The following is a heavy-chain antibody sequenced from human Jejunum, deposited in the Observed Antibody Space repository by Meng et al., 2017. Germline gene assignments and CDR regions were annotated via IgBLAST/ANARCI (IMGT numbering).Heavy chain of an antibody. Sequence: EVQLVGAGGGLVQPGGSLRLSCAASGFTVSSNYVNWVRQAPGKGLEWVSVIYGGGNTYYAESVKGRFTISRDNSKNTLYLQMNSLRAEDTAVYFCAGDGSGWYVAYWGQGTLVTVSS. D-gene: IGHD6-19*01. CDR3: AGDGSGWYVAY. CDR1: GFTVSSNY. J-gene: IGHJ4*02. CDR2: IYGGGNT. V-gene: IGHV3-66*02.